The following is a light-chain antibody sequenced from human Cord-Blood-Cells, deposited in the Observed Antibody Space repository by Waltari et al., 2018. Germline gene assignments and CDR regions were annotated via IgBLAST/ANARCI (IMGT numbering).Light chain of an antibody. CDR1: QSISSY. V-gene: IGKV1-39*01. CDR2: AAS. J-gene: IGKJ4*01. CDR3: QQSYSTPLT. Sequence: DIQMTQSTSSLSASVGDRVTITCRANQSISSYLNRYQQKQETAPKLLIYAASSLTSGVPSRFSDRGSGTDFTLTISSLQPEDFATYYCQQSYSTPLTFGGGTKVEIK.